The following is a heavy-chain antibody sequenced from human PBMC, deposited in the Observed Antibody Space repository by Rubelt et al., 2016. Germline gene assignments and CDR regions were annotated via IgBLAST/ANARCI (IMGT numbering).Heavy chain of an antibody. J-gene: IGHJ5*02. CDR3: AHVIAEAGTSSGFDP. CDR2: IYWDDDK. V-gene: IGHV2-5*02. Sequence: QITLKESGPTLVKPTQTLTLTCTFSGFSLTTSGVGVGWIRQPPGKALEWLALIYWDDDKRDSPSLKSRLTITKDTSKNQVDIRMTNMDPVDTSTYYCAHVIAEAGTSSGFDPWGQGTLVTVSS. D-gene: IGHD6-13*01. CDR1: GFSLTTSGVG.